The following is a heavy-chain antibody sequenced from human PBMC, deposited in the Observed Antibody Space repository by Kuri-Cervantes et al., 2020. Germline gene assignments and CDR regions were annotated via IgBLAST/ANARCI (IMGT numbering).Heavy chain of an antibody. J-gene: IGHJ4*02. V-gene: IGHV1-2*02. CDR3: ARDPLGPFDY. D-gene: IGHD7-27*01. CDR2: LNPKSGGT. CDR1: GYIFTDYY. Sequence: ASVKVSCKASGYIFTDYYIHWVRQAPGQGLEWMGWLNPKSGGTNYAQKFQGRVTMTRDTSISTAYMELSRLRSDDTAVYYCARDPLGPFDYWGQGTLVTVSS.